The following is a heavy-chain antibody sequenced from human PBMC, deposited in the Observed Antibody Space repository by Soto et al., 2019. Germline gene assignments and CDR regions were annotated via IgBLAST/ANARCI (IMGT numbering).Heavy chain of an antibody. V-gene: IGHV1-69*08. CDR1: GGTFRRYT. Sequence: QVQLVQSGAEVQKPGSSVKVSCQGSGGTFRRYTISWVRQAPGQGLEWMGRIIPILGIANYAQKFQGRVTITADKSTSTAYMELSSLRSEDTAVYYCARDPSAGDSAGYWGQGTLVTVSS. CDR2: IIPILGIA. CDR3: ARDPSAGDSAGY. J-gene: IGHJ4*02. D-gene: IGHD2-21*01.